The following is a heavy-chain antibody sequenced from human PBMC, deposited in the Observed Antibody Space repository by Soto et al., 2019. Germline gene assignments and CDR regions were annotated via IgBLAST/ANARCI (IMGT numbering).Heavy chain of an antibody. CDR2: IYYTGTT. Sequence: PSETLSLTCSVSGSPISSYYWGWFRLPPGQGLQWDGYIYYTGTTSYNPSLKGRVTVSLDTSKKQFSLKLRSVTAADTAVYFCARLGGYYQAFDQWGQGALVTVSS. CDR1: GSPISSYY. V-gene: IGHV4-59*08. D-gene: IGHD3-22*01. J-gene: IGHJ4*01. CDR3: ARLGGYYQAFDQ.